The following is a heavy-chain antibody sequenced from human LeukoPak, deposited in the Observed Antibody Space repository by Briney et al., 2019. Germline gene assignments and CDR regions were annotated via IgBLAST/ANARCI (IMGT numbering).Heavy chain of an antibody. J-gene: IGHJ4*02. CDR3: AKGPPVGYCSGGSCYFDY. CDR2: ISYDGRDK. Sequence: GGSLRLSCAASGFTFSTYAMHWVRQSPGKGLEWVAVISYDGRDKHHADSVKGRFTISRDNSKNSLYLQMNSLRTEDTALYYCAKGPPVGYCSGGSCYFDYWGQGTLVTVSS. V-gene: IGHV3-30*18. CDR1: GFTFSTYA. D-gene: IGHD2-15*01.